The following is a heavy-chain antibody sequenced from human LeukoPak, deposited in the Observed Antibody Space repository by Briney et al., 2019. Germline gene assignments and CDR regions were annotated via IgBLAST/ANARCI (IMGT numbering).Heavy chain of an antibody. CDR3: ARDSGSGSYFLAFDI. J-gene: IGHJ3*02. Sequence: GGSLRLSCAASGFTFSSYSMNWVRQAPGKGLEWVSYISSSSTIYYADSVKGRFTISRDNAKNSLYLQMNSLRAEDTAVYYCARDSGSGSYFLAFDIWGQGTMVTVSS. D-gene: IGHD1-26*01. V-gene: IGHV3-48*01. CDR1: GFTFSSYS. CDR2: ISSSSTI.